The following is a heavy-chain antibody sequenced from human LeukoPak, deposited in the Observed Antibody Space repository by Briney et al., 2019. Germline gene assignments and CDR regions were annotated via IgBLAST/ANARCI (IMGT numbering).Heavy chain of an antibody. V-gene: IGHV3-23*01. J-gene: IGHJ4*02. CDR3: AKDSGSGSYYPYYFDY. CDR2: ISGSGGST. CDR1: GFTFSSYA. D-gene: IGHD1-26*01. Sequence: GGSLRLSRAASGFTFSSYAMSWVRQAPGKGLEWVSAISGSGGSTYYADSVEGRFTISRDNSKNTLYLQMNSLRAEDTAVYYCAKDSGSGSYYPYYFDYWGQGTLVTVSS.